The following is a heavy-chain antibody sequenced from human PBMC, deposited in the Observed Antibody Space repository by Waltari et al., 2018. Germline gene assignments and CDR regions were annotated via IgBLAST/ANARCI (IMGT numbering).Heavy chain of an antibody. CDR3: ARDEDGYNAFDY. CDR2: ISSSSSYI. J-gene: IGHJ4*02. V-gene: IGHV3-21*01. CDR1: GFPFSSYS. D-gene: IGHD5-12*01. Sequence: EVQLVESGGGLVRPGGSLRHSGTASGFPFSSYSMNWVCQAPGKGLEWVSSISSSSSYIYYADSVKGRFTISRDNAKNSLYLQMNSLRAEDTAVYYCARDEDGYNAFDYWGQGTLVTVSS.